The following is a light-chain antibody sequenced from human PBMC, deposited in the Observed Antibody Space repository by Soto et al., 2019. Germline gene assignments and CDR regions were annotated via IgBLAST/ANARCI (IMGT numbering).Light chain of an antibody. J-gene: IGKJ2*01. V-gene: IGKV3-15*01. CDR3: QQYYNWPPYS. Sequence: EIVMTQPPATLSVSPGERATLSCRASQSVSSNLAWYQQNPDQAPRLLIFGSSTRATGIPARFSGSGSGTDFSLTIGCLQSEDVALYYGQQYYNWPPYSFGQGTKLVIK. CDR2: GSS. CDR1: QSVSSN.